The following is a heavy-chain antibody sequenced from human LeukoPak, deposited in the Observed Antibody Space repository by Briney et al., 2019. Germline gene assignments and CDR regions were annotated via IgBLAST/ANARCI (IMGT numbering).Heavy chain of an antibody. D-gene: IGHD3-10*01. CDR2: INWNGGST. V-gene: IGHV3-20*01. J-gene: IGHJ4*02. Sequence: GGSLRLPCAASGFIISSKYMSWVRQAPGKGLEWVSGINWNGGSTGYADSVKGRFTISRDNAKNSLYLQMNSLRAEDTALYHCARYYGSADREDYFDYWGQGTLVTVSS. CDR1: GFIISSKY. CDR3: ARYYGSADREDYFDY.